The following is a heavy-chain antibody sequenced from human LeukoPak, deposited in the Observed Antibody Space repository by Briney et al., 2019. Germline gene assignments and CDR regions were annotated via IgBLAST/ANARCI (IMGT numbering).Heavy chain of an antibody. V-gene: IGHV4-59*11. CDR2: IHYSGST. CDR1: GGSISNHY. CDR3: AREGHMSRPPDY. J-gene: IGHJ4*02. Sequence: SETLSLTCTVSGGSISNHYWSWIRQPPRTGLGWVGYIHYSGSTNYNPSLKSRVTISMDTSKNQFSLKLSSMTAADTAVYYCAREGHMSRPPDYWGQGTLVTVSS.